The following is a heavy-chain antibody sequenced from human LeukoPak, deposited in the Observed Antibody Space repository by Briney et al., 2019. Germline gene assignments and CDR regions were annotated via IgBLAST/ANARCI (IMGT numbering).Heavy chain of an antibody. CDR1: GGSISSAGYY. CDR3: ARHLAEGSYYYGMDV. Sequence: SQTLSLTCTVSGGSISSAGYYWNWIRQHPGKGLEWIGYIYYSGSTNYNPSLKSRVTISVDTSKNQFSLKLSSVTAADTAVYYCARHLAEGSYYYGMDVWGQGTTVTVSS. D-gene: IGHD3-10*01. J-gene: IGHJ6*02. CDR2: IYYSGST. V-gene: IGHV4-31*03.